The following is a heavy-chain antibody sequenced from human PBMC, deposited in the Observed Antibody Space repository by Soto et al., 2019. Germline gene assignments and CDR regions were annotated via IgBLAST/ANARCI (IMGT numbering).Heavy chain of an antibody. CDR3: ARGLGIWGSYRYFVY. Sequence: SETLSLTCAVYGGSFSGYYWSWIRQPPGKGLEWIGEINHSGSTNYNPSLKSRVTISVDTSKNQFSLKLSSVTAADTAVYYCARGLGIWGSYRYFVYWGQGTLVTVSS. D-gene: IGHD3-16*02. CDR2: INHSGST. CDR1: GGSFSGYY. J-gene: IGHJ4*02. V-gene: IGHV4-34*01.